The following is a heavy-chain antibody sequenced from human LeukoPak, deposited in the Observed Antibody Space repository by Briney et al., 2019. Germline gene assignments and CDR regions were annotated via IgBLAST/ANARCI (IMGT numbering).Heavy chain of an antibody. CDR2: TYYRSKWYH. V-gene: IGHV6-1*01. D-gene: IGHD2-2*01. J-gene: IGHJ4*02. CDR3: ARGGIGYCSSSSCYFDY. CDR1: GDSVSSNSAA. Sequence: SQTLSLTCAISGDSVSSNSAAWNWIRQSPSRGLEWLGRTYYRSKWYHDYAVSVKSQVTINPDTSKNQFSLQLNSVIPEDTAMYYCARGGIGYCSSSSCYFDYWGRGTLVTVSS.